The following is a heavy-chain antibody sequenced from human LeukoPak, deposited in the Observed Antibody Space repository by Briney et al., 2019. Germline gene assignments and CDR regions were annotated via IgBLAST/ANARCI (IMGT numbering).Heavy chain of an antibody. J-gene: IGHJ4*01. Sequence: GESLKISCEGSGYSFSSYWIAWVRQMPGKGLEWMGIIYPDGSDTTYSPSFQGQVTVSVDKSISTAYLQWSSLKASDSGMYYCARRAPYGSGSAPYYFDYWGQGSLVTVSS. CDR3: ARRAPYGSGSAPYYFDY. CDR1: GYSFSSYW. CDR2: IYPDGSDT. V-gene: IGHV5-51*01. D-gene: IGHD3-10*01.